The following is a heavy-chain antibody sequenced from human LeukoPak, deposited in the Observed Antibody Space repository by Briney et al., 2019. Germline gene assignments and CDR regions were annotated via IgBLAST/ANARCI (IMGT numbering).Heavy chain of an antibody. CDR1: GYTFTSYG. D-gene: IGHD1-1*01. CDR2: INPNSGGT. CDR3: ARDSIIDWNGGRSMTIFDY. J-gene: IGHJ4*02. V-gene: IGHV1-2*02. Sequence: ASVKVSCKASGYTFTSYGITWVRQAPGQGLEWMGWINPNSGGTNYAQKFQGRVTMTRDTSISTAYMELSRLRSDDTAVYYCARDSIIDWNGGRSMTIFDYWGQGTLVTVSS.